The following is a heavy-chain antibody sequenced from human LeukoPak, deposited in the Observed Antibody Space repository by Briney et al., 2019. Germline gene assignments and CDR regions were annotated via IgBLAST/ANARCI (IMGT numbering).Heavy chain of an antibody. D-gene: IGHD3-22*01. CDR3: ASGLVSSGYWRYFDY. Sequence: PGGSLRLSCAASGFTVSSNYMSWVRQAPGKGLEWVSVIYSGGSTYYADSVKGRFTISRDNSKNILYLQMSSLRAEDTAVYYCASGLVSSGYWRYFDYWGQGTLVTVSS. V-gene: IGHV3-66*02. J-gene: IGHJ4*02. CDR1: GFTVSSNY. CDR2: IYSGGST.